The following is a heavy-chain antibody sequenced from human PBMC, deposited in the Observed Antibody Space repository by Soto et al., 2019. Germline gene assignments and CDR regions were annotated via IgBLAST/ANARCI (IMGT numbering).Heavy chain of an antibody. CDR3: AKYYMVMRSLFDS. D-gene: IGHD3-10*01. Sequence: GGSLRLSCAASGFTFSSYAMSWVRQAPGKGLEWVSSITSTGDRAYYADSVKGRFTVSRDNSKNTLYLQMNSLRAEDTAVYYWAKYYMVMRSLFDSWGQGTLVSVSS. V-gene: IGHV3-23*01. CDR2: ITSTGDRA. CDR1: GFTFSSYA. J-gene: IGHJ4*02.